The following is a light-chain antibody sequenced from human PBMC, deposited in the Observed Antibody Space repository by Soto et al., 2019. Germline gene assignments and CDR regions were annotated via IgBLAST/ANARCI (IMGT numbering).Light chain of an antibody. CDR3: QQYAESPLT. V-gene: IGKV3-20*01. CDR1: QSVGRNY. CDR2: DAS. Sequence: EIVLTQSPGTLSLSPGESATLSCRSSQSVGRNYLAWFQHKPGQAPRLVIYDASNRATGVPDRFSGSGSGTDFTLTVTSLEPEDFAVYYCQQYAESPLTFGGGTKVDIK. J-gene: IGKJ4*01.